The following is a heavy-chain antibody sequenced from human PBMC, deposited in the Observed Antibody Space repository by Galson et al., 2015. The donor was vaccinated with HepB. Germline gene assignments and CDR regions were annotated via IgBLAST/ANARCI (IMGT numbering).Heavy chain of an antibody. J-gene: IGHJ3*01. Sequence: LRLSCAASGFTFSDYYMSWIRQAPGKGLEWVTYIDGSGTIIYYADSVKGRLTISRDNAKNSVFLQMISLRAEDTAVYYCARDRGAGNTFDVWGQGTMVTVSS. D-gene: IGHD3-10*01. CDR1: GFTFSDYY. CDR2: IDGSGTII. CDR3: ARDRGAGNTFDV. V-gene: IGHV3-11*01.